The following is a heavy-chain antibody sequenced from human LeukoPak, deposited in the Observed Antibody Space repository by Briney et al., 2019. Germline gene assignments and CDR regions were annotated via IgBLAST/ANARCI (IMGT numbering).Heavy chain of an antibody. J-gene: IGHJ4*02. CDR3: ARDRHDLSHFDY. Sequence: GGSLRLSCAASGFTVSSNYMSWVRQAPGKGLEWVSVIYSGGSTYYADSVKGRFTIPRDNSKNTLYLQMNSLRAEDTAVYYCARDRHDLSHFDYWGQGTLVTVSS. CDR2: IYSGGST. CDR1: GFTVSSNY. V-gene: IGHV3-66*02. D-gene: IGHD3-3*01.